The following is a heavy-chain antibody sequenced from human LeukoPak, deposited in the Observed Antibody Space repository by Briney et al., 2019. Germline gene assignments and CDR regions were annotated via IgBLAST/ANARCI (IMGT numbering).Heavy chain of an antibody. CDR2: INPNSGDT. D-gene: IGHD3-22*01. J-gene: IGHJ4*02. Sequence: ASVKVSCKASGYTFTGYYLHWVRQAPGQGLEWMGWINPNSGDTNYAPKFQGRVTMTRDTSISTAYMELSRLTSDDTAVYYCASYYYDSSGYYQEVYWGQGTLVTVSS. CDR3: ASYYYDSSGYYQEVY. CDR1: GYTFTGYY. V-gene: IGHV1-2*02.